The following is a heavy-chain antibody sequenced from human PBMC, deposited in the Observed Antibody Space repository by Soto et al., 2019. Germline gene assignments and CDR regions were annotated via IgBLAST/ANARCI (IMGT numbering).Heavy chain of an antibody. J-gene: IGHJ4*02. CDR2: IWYDGSNK. D-gene: IGHD5-18*01. Sequence: PGGVLRLSCAASGFTFSSYGMHWVLQAPGKGLEWVAVIWYDGSNKYYADSVKGRFTISRDNSKNTLYLQMNSLRAEDTAVYYCARDRSFRGIQLWTFDYWGQGTLVTVSS. CDR1: GFTFSSYG. CDR3: ARDRSFRGIQLWTFDY. V-gene: IGHV3-33*01.